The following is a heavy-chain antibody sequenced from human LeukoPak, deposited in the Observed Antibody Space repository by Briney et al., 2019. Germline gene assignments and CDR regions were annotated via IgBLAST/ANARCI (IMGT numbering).Heavy chain of an antibody. CDR3: ARDRISGPPYYYYYYGMDV. Sequence: GGSLRLSCAASGFTFSSYGMNWVRQAPGKGLEWVSSISNSGSFIYYADSVKGRFTISRDNAKNSLYLQMNSLRAEDTAVYYCARDRISGPPYYYYYYGMDVWGQGTTVTVSS. V-gene: IGHV3-21*01. CDR1: GFTFSSYG. CDR2: ISNSGSFI. J-gene: IGHJ6*02. D-gene: IGHD2-15*01.